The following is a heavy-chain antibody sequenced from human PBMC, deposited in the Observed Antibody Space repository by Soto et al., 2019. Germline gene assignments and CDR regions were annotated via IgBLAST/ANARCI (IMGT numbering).Heavy chain of an antibody. CDR2: ISYYGSNT. CDR3: ARDQGRSITCQLDY. V-gene: IGHV3-30-3*01. Sequence: KGLEWVAVISYYGSNTYYADAVKGRFTISRDNMLYLQMNSLRAEDTAVYYCARDQGRSITCQLDYWGQGTLVTVSS. J-gene: IGHJ4*02. D-gene: IGHD2-2*01.